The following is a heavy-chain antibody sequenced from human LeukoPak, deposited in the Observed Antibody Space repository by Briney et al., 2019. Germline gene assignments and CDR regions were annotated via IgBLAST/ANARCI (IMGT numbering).Heavy chain of an antibody. D-gene: IGHD2-2*02. CDR2: INYSEDT. CDR3: ARRALGYCSSTSCYTFAY. J-gene: IGHJ4*02. CDR1: GGSFNGYY. V-gene: IGHV4-34*01. Sequence: SETLSLTCAVYGGSFNGYYWSWIRQPPGKGLEWIGEINYSEDTYYNPSLKSRVTISLDTPKNQFSLKLTSVTAADTAVYYCARRALGYCSSTSCYTFAYWGQGTLVTVSS.